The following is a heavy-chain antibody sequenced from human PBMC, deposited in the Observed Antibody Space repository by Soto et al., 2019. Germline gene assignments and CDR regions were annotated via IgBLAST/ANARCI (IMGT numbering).Heavy chain of an antibody. CDR3: ARGYRADYFCDMDV. CDR2: IIPMFGIG. V-gene: IGHV1-69*01. CDR1: GGSFSKYG. J-gene: IGHJ6*02. D-gene: IGHD1-20*01. Sequence: QVQLVQSGAEVKMPGSSVRVSCKASGGSFSKYGISWVRQAPGQGLEWMGGIIPMFGIGNYAEKFLGRVTITADESTSARHMELSSLRAEDSAVYFCARGYRADYFCDMDVWGQGTTVTVSS.